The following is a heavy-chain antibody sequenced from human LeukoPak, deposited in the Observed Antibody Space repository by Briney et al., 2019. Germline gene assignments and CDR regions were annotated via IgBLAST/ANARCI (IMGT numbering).Heavy chain of an antibody. V-gene: IGHV3-13*01. D-gene: IGHD5/OR15-5a*01. Sequence: GGSPRLSCAASGLTFRDYGMHWVRQVPGRGLEWVSAIGIGDDTHYPDSVKGRFTISRENAKNSLYLQMNTLRDGDTAVYYCIRGGIRVSGIDAFDIWGQGTMVTVSS. CDR3: IRGGIRVSGIDAFDI. CDR2: IGIGDDT. J-gene: IGHJ3*02. CDR1: GLTFRDYG.